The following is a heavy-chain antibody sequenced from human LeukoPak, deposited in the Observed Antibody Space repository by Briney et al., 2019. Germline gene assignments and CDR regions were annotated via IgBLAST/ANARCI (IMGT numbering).Heavy chain of an antibody. J-gene: IGHJ4*02. D-gene: IGHD3-22*01. V-gene: IGHV3-23*01. CDR3: AKRAYYYDSSGYPFDY. Sequence: GGSLRLSCAASGLTFSSYAMSWVRQAPGKGLEWVSAISGSGGSTYYADSVKGRFTISRDNSKNTLYLQMNSLRAEDTAVYYCAKRAYYYDSSGYPFDYWGQGTLVTVSP. CDR1: GLTFSSYA. CDR2: ISGSGGST.